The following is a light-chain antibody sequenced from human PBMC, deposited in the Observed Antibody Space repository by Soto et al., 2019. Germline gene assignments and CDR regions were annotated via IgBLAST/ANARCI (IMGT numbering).Light chain of an antibody. V-gene: IGKV3-11*01. Sequence: EIVLTQSPATLSLSPGERATLSCRPSQSVSSYLAWYQQKPGRAPRLLIYDASNSATGIPARFSGSGSGTAFTLTISSLEPEDFAVYYCQQRSNWPFTFGQGTRLEIK. CDR2: DAS. CDR3: QQRSNWPFT. CDR1: QSVSSY. J-gene: IGKJ5*01.